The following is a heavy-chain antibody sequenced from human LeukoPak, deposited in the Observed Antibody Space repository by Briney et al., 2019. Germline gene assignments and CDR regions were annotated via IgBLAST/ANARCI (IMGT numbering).Heavy chain of an antibody. D-gene: IGHD3-3*01. Sequence: ASVKVSCKASGCTFTGYYMHWVRQAPGQGLEWMGCINPNSGGTNYAQKFQGRVTMTRDTSISTAYMELSRLRADDTALYYCAREGVGAIDAFDIWGQGTMVTVSS. CDR3: AREGVGAIDAFDI. CDR1: GCTFTGYY. CDR2: INPNSGGT. J-gene: IGHJ3*02. V-gene: IGHV1-2*02.